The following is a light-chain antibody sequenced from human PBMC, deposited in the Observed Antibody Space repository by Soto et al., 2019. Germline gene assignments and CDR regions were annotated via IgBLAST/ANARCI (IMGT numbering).Light chain of an antibody. CDR3: LQPNSFPLT. J-gene: IGKJ4*01. V-gene: IGKV1-12*01. CDR1: QGITTW. CDR2: A. Sequence: DIQMTQSPSSVSASVGDRVTITCRASQGITTWLAWYQQRPGKAPKLLISASLQGGAPSRFSASGHGTDFTLTISSLQPEDSETYYCLQPNSFPLTFGGGTRVEIK.